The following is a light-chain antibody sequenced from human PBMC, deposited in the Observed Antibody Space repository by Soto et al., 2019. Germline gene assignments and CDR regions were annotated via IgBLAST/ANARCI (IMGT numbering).Light chain of an antibody. Sequence: EIVLTQSPATLSLSPVERAILSFRASQSGPIDLAWNQQKPGQAPRLLIFDASTRATGIPGRFGGDGSGTDFTLTINSPEPGDFAIYYCQQRSQWPWTFGQGTKVEIK. CDR3: QQRSQWPWT. CDR2: DAS. J-gene: IGKJ1*01. V-gene: IGKV3-11*01. CDR1: QSGPID.